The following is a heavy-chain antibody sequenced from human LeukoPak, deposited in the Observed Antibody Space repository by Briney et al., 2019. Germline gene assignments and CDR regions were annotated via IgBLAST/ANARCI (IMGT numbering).Heavy chain of an antibody. CDR1: GFTFSSYA. CDR2: ISYDGSNK. D-gene: IGHD6-6*01. CDR3: ARGVGLYSSSFLDY. J-gene: IGHJ4*02. Sequence: GGSLRLSCAASGFTFSSYAMHWVRQAPGKGLEWVAVISYDGSNKYYADSVKGRFTISRDNSKNTLYLQMNSLRAEDTAVYYCARGVGLYSSSFLDYWGQGTLVTVSS. V-gene: IGHV3-30-3*01.